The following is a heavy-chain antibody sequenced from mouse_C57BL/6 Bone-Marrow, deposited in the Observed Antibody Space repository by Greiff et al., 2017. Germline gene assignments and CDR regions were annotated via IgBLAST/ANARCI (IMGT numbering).Heavy chain of an antibody. CDR3: ARALRSWFAY. CDR1: GFNIKDYY. V-gene: IGHV14-2*01. Sequence: VQLQQSGAELVKPGASVKLSCTASGFNIKDYYMHWVKQRTEPGLEWIGRIDPEDGATKYAPKFQGKDTITADTSSKTAYLQLSSLTSEDTAVYYGARALRSWFAYWGQGTLVTVSA. J-gene: IGHJ3*01. D-gene: IGHD1-1*01. CDR2: IDPEDGAT.